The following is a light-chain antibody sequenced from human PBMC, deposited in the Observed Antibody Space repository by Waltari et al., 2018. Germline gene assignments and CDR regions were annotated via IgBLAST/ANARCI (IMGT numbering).Light chain of an antibody. CDR2: DVN. V-gene: IGLV2-11*01. CDR1: SRDVGGYNY. Sequence: QSALTQPRSVSGSPGQSGSLSCTGTSRDVGGYNYVSWYRQHPCKAPQRIIFDVNKPPAGVPERFSGSKAGNTASLTISGLQAEDEADYYCCSYAGTSSLTFGGGTQLTVL. CDR3: CSYAGTSSLT. J-gene: IGLJ2*01.